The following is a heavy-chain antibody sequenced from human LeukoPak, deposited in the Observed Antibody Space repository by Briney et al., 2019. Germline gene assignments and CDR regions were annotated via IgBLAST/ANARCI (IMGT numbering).Heavy chain of an antibody. CDR3: ARNRGSSGWSTPHI. D-gene: IGHD6-19*01. Sequence: GGSLRLSCAASGFTFDDYAMHWVRQAPGKGLEWVSLISGDGGSTYYADSVKGRFTISRDNAKNSLYLQMNSLRAEDTAVYYCARNRGSSGWSTPHIWGQGTMVTVSS. CDR1: GFTFDDYA. CDR2: ISGDGGST. V-gene: IGHV3-43*02. J-gene: IGHJ3*02.